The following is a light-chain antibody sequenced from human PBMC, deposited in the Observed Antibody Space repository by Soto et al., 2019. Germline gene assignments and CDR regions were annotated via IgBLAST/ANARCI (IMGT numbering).Light chain of an antibody. CDR2: AAS. CDR3: QLYGGSHMFS. CDR1: QSISSSY. Sequence: VLLQSPGTLSLYPGEGAALSCRTSQSISSSYLAWYQQKPGQAPRLLIYAASSRATGIPDRFSGSGSGTDFTLTISRLEPEDFAVYYCQLYGGSHMFSFCQGTKVDI. J-gene: IGKJ2*01. V-gene: IGKV3-20*01.